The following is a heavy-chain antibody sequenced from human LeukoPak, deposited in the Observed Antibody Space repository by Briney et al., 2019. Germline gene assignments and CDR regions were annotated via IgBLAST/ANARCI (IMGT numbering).Heavy chain of an antibody. CDR2: ISSSSSTI. CDR3: ARDRRGSGSSFFDY. V-gene: IGHV3-11*04. J-gene: IGHJ4*02. Sequence: LSLTCAVYGGSFSGYYWSWIRQPPGKGLEWVSYISSSSSTIYYADSVKGRFTISRDNAKNSLYLQMNSLRAEDTAVYYCARDRRGSGSSFFDYWGQGTLVTVSS. D-gene: IGHD1-26*01. CDR1: GGSFSGYY.